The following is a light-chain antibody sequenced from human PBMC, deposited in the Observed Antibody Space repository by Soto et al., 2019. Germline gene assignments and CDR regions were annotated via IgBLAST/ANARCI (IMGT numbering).Light chain of an antibody. V-gene: IGKV4-1*01. CDR2: WAS. CDR1: QSVLHSSNNRNY. CDR3: HQYYGIPNT. J-gene: IGKJ2*01. Sequence: DIVMTQSPDSLAVSLGERATINCRSSQSVLHSSNNRNYLAWYQQKPGQPPKLLIYWASTRESGVPDRFSGSGSGTDLTLTISSVQAEDVADYYCHQYYGIPNTFGQGTKLEIK.